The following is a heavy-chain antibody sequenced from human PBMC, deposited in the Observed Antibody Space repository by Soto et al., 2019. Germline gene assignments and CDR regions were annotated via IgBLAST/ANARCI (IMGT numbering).Heavy chain of an antibody. D-gene: IGHD6-13*01. CDR3: ASGGEGSSWYEGGSRIDY. Sequence: EVQLVESGGGLVQPGGSLRLSCAASGFTFSSYDMHWVRQVAGKGLEWVSAIGVAGDTYYPDAVKGRFTISRENAKNSLYVQMNSLGAEDTAVYYCASGGEGSSWYEGGSRIDYWGQGTLVTVSS. J-gene: IGHJ4*02. CDR2: IGVAGDT. CDR1: GFTFSSYD. V-gene: IGHV3-13*01.